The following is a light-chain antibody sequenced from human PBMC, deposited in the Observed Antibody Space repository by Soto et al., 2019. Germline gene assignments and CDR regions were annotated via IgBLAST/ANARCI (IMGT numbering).Light chain of an antibody. CDR1: QSVNSY. J-gene: IGKJ2*01. CDR3: QQYTILPYT. CDR2: TAS. Sequence: EIVMPKYPVPLSVSAGERSTLSCKASQSVNSYLAWYQQKPGQSPRLLIYTASNRATGVPARFSGSGSGTQFTLTISSLQSEDFALYHCQQYTILPYTLGQGTIVDIK. V-gene: IGKV3-15*01.